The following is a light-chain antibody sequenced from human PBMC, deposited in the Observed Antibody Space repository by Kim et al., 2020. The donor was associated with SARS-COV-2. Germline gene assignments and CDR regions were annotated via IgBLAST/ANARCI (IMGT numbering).Light chain of an antibody. J-gene: IGKJ4*01. CDR3: QQYYSYPHT. Sequence: SASTGDRVTITCRASQGISSYLAWYQQKPGKAPKLLIYAASTLQSGVPSRFSGSGSGKDFTLTISCLQSEDFATYYCQQYYSYPHTFGGGTKVEI. CDR2: AAS. CDR1: QGISSY. V-gene: IGKV1-8*01.